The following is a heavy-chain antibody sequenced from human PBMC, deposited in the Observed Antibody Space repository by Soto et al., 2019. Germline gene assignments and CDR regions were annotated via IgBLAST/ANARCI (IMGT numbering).Heavy chain of an antibody. V-gene: IGHV1-46*01. J-gene: IGHJ3*02. CDR1: GYTFTSYY. CDR3: ARNLIVPAANDRPDAFDI. D-gene: IGHD2-2*01. CDR2: INPSGGST. Sequence: ASVKVSCKASGYTFTSYYMHWVRQAPGQGLEWMGIINPSGGSTSYAQKFQGRVTMTRDTSTSTVYMELSSLRSEDTAVYYCARNLIVPAANDRPDAFDIWGQGTMVTLSS.